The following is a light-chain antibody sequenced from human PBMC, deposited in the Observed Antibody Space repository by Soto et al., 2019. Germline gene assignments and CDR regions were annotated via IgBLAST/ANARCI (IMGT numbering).Light chain of an antibody. Sequence: QSALTQPASVSGSPGQSIGISYTGTLSGVDTYSFVSWYQHHPGAAPQLIIFEGNKRPSGVSDRFSGSRSGETASLTISGLQAEDEADYYCCLYARGGVVFGGGTKVTVL. CDR2: EGN. V-gene: IGLV2-23*01. CDR1: LSGVDTYSF. J-gene: IGLJ3*02. CDR3: CLYARGGVV.